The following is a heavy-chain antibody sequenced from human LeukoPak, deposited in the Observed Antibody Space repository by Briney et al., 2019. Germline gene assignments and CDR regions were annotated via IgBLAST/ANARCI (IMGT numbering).Heavy chain of an antibody. CDR1: GGSISSGDYY. V-gene: IGHV4-30-4*08. CDR3: ARAVPENDFWSGYSLTFYYYYYMDV. CDR2: IYYSGST. Sequence: SETLSLTCTVSGGSISSGDYYWSWIRRPPGKGLEWIGYIYYSGSTYYNPSLKSRVTISVDTSKNQFSLKLSSVTAADTAVYYCARAVPENDFWSGYSLTFYYYYYMDVWGKGTTVTVSS. D-gene: IGHD3-3*01. J-gene: IGHJ6*03.